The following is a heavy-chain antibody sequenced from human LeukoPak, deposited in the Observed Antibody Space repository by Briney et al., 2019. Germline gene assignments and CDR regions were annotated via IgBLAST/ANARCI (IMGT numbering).Heavy chain of an antibody. CDR3: ARDLGIAVAGTSYYFDY. D-gene: IGHD6-19*01. Sequence: SQTLSLTGAISGDSVSSNSAAWNWIRQSPSRGLEWLGRTYYRSKWYNDYAVSVKSRITINPDTSKNQFSLQLNSVTPEDTAVYYCARDLGIAVAGTSYYFDYWGQGTLVTVSS. CDR2: TYYRSKWYN. V-gene: IGHV6-1*01. J-gene: IGHJ4*02. CDR1: GDSVSSNSAA.